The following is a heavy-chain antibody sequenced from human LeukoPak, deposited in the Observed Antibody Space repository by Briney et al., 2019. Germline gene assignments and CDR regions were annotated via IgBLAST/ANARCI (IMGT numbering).Heavy chain of an antibody. V-gene: IGHV3-21*06. Sequence: SGGSLRLSCAASGFTLSSYWMSWVRQAPGKGLEWVSSVSNSGDYIHYADSVKGRFTISRDNSKNSLYLQMNSLRAEDTAVYYCARALIGYYFDYWGQGTLVTVSS. CDR2: VSNSGDYI. CDR3: ARALIGYYFDY. J-gene: IGHJ4*02. D-gene: IGHD2-8*01. CDR1: GFTLSSYW.